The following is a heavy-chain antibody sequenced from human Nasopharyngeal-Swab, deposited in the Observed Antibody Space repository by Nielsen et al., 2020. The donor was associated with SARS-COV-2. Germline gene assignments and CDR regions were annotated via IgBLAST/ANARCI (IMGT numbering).Heavy chain of an antibody. CDR3: ARPNGEVESTWFDP. CDR2: TYYSGST. Sequence: WIRQSPGQGLERIGSTYYSGSTYYNPSLKSRVTISVDTSKNQFSLKMSSVTAADTAVYYCARPNGEVESTWFDPWGQGTLVTVSS. V-gene: IGHV4-39*01. J-gene: IGHJ5*02. D-gene: IGHD1-1*01.